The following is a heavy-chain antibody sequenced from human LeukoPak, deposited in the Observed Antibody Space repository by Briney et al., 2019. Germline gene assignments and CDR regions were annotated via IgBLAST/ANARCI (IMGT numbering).Heavy chain of an antibody. V-gene: IGHV4-59*12. Sequence: NPSETLSLTCTVSGGSISSYYWSWIRQPPGKGLEWIGYIFYTGSTNYNPSLKSRVTISVDTSKNQFSLRLSSVTAADTAVYYCARRFFCSSTNCPYGMDVWGQGTTVTVSS. J-gene: IGHJ6*02. CDR3: ARRFFCSSTNCPYGMDV. CDR2: IFYTGST. D-gene: IGHD2-2*01. CDR1: GGSISSYY.